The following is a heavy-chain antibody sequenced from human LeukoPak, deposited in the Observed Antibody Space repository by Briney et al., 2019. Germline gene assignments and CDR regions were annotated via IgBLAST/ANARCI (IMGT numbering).Heavy chain of an antibody. Sequence: GGSLRLSCAASGFTFSNYWMSWVRQAPGKGLEWVANIKQDGSEKYYVDSMKGRFTISRDNAKNLLYLLMNSLRAEDTAVYYCARIPAIYYYYMDVWGKGTTVTVSS. CDR2: IKQDGSEK. V-gene: IGHV3-7*01. CDR1: GFTFSNYW. J-gene: IGHJ6*03. CDR3: ARIPAIYYYYMDV. D-gene: IGHD2-2*01.